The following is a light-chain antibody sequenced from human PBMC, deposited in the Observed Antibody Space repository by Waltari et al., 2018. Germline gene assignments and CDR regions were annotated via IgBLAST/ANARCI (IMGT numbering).Light chain of an antibody. Sequence: QSVLTQPPSVSAAPGQKVTISCSGSSSNIGSNSVSSYQQLPGTAPKLLIYDNNQRPSGIPDRFSGSRSGTSATLGITGLQTGDEADYYCGTWDGSLTAGVFGGGTKVTVL. V-gene: IGLV1-51*01. CDR1: SSNIGSNS. CDR3: GTWDGSLTAGV. J-gene: IGLJ2*01. CDR2: DNN.